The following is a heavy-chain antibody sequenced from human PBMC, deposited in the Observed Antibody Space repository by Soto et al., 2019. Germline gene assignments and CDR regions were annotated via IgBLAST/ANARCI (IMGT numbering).Heavy chain of an antibody. CDR3: AIIGSGDYSDFDY. CDR2: ISANNGNT. Sequence: SVKVSCKGFVYTFTSYGISWVRQAPGQGLEWMGWISANNGNTNYAQKLQDRVTMTTDTSTSTAYMELRSLRSDDTAVYYCAIIGSGDYSDFDYWGQGTLVTVSS. J-gene: IGHJ4*02. D-gene: IGHD4-4*01. V-gene: IGHV1-18*01. CDR1: VYTFTSYG.